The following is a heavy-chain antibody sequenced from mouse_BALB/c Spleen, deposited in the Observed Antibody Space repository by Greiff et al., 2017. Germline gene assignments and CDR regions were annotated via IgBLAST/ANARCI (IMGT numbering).Heavy chain of an antibody. CDR1: GYTFTDYN. V-gene: IGHV1S29*02. CDR3: AREDTWFAD. CDR2: IYPYNGGT. Sequence: EVQLQQSGPELVKPGASVKISCKTSGYTFTDYNMHWVKQSHGKSLEWIGYIYPYNGGTGYNQKFKSKATLTVDNSSSTAYMELRSLTSEDTAVYYCAREDTWFADWGQGTLVTVSA. D-gene: IGHD3-3*01. J-gene: IGHJ3*01.